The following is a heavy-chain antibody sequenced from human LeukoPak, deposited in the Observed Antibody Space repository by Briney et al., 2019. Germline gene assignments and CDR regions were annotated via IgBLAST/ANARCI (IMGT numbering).Heavy chain of an antibody. V-gene: IGHV1-18*01. D-gene: IGHD3-10*01. J-gene: IGHJ5*02. CDR2: ISAYNGNT. CDR1: GYTFTSYG. CDR3: AKSRGSGSYFSWFDP. Sequence: GASVKVSCKASGYTFTSYGISWVRQAPGQGLEWMGWISAYNGNTNYAQKLQDRVTITTDTSTSTAYMELRSLRSDDTAVYYCAKSRGSGSYFSWFDPWGQGTLVTVSS.